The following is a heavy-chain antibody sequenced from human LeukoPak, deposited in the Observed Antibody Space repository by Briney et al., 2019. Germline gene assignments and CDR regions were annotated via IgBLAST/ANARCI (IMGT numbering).Heavy chain of an antibody. CDR1: GGSISSYY. CDR2: IYYSGST. Sequence: SETLSLTCTVSGGSISSYYWSWIRQPPGKGLEWIGYIYYSGSTNYNPSLKSRVTISVDTSKNQFSLKLSSVTAADTAVYYCARDRSSSSWPLYFGYWGQGTLVTVSS. D-gene: IGHD6-6*01. J-gene: IGHJ4*02. CDR3: ARDRSSSSWPLYFGY. V-gene: IGHV4-59*01.